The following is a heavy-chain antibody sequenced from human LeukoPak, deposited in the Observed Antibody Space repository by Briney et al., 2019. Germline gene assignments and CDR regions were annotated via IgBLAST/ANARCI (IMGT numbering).Heavy chain of an antibody. J-gene: IGHJ4*02. CDR2: ISGGGGST. V-gene: IGHV3-23*01. CDR3: AKALRIIETIDY. Sequence: GGSLRLSCAASGFTFSSYAMSWVRQAPGKGLEWVSAISGGGGSTNYADSVKGRFTVSRDNSKNTLYLLLNSLRAEETAVYYCAKALRIIETIDYWGQGTLVTVSS. CDR1: GFTFSSYA. D-gene: IGHD1/OR15-1a*01.